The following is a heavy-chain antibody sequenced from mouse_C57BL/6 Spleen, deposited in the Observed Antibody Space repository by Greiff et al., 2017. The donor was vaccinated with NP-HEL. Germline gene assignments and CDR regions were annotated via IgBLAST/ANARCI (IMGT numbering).Heavy chain of an antibody. D-gene: IGHD1-1*01. CDR3: ASTQDLVFYGSSYGDYYAMDY. CDR2: IDPANGNT. V-gene: IGHV14-3*01. Sequence: VQLQQSVAELVRPGASVKLSCTASGFNIKNTYMHWVKQRPEQGLEWIGRIDPANGNTKYAPKFQGKATITADTSSNTAYLQLSSLTSEDTAIYYCASTQDLVFYGSSYGDYYAMDYWGQGTSVTVSS. CDR1: GFNIKNTY. J-gene: IGHJ4*01.